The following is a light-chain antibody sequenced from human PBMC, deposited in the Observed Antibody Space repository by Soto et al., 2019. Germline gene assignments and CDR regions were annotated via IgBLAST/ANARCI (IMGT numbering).Light chain of an antibody. CDR2: DAS. V-gene: IGKV3-15*01. CDR3: QQYDDWPFLT. Sequence: EVVMTQPPGTLSVSPGDRVTLSCRASQSVRTNLAWYQQSPGQAPRLLIYDASTRASDVPARFSGSGSGTEFPLPITSLQSEDFAVYFCQQYDDWPFLTFGQGTKVDIK. CDR1: QSVRTN. J-gene: IGKJ1*01.